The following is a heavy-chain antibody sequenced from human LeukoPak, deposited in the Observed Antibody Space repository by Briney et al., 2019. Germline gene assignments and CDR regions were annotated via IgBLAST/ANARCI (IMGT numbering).Heavy chain of an antibody. J-gene: IGHJ5*02. CDR1: GFTFSSYS. Sequence: GGSLRLSCAASGFTFSSYSMNWVRQAPGKGLEWVSYISSSSSTIYYADSVKGRFTISRDNAKNSLYLQMNSLRAEDTAVYYCARGALVGASSGNWFDPWGQGTLVTVSS. D-gene: IGHD1-26*01. CDR2: ISSSSSTI. CDR3: ARGALVGASSGNWFDP. V-gene: IGHV3-48*01.